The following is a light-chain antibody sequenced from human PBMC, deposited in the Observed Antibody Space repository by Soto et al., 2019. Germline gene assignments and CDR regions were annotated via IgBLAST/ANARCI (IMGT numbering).Light chain of an antibody. CDR1: ETVSTY. CDR2: DVS. V-gene: IGKV3-15*01. J-gene: IGKJ1*01. Sequence: ETVLTQSPATLSVSQGERVTLSCRASETVSTYLAWYQQRPGQAPRLLIYDVSTGATGIPARFSGRRSGTEFTLTISSLQSEDFGVYYCQQYNSWPQTFGQGTKVDI. CDR3: QQYNSWPQT.